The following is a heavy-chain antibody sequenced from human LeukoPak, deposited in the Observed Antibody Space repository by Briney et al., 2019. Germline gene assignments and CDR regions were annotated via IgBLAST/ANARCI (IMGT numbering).Heavy chain of an antibody. V-gene: IGHV3-23*01. D-gene: IGHD2-21*02. J-gene: IGHJ5*02. CDR1: GFTFSSYA. CDR3: AKDQAMAVTTVPFDP. CDR2: ISGSGGST. Sequence: GGSLRLSCAASGFTFSSYAMSWVRQAPGKGLEWVSAISGSGGSTYYADSVKGRFTISRDNSKYTLYLQMNSLRAEDTAVYYCAKDQAMAVTTVPFDPWGQGTLVTVSS.